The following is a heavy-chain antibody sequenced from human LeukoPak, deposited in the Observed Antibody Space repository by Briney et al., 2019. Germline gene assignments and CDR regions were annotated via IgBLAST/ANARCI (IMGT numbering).Heavy chain of an antibody. CDR3: ASRPYDSSGYYGYFQH. CDR2: IIPIFGTA. Sequence: SVKVSCKASGGTFSSYAISWVRQAPGQGLEWMGGIIPIFGTANYAQKFQGRVTITADESTSTAYTELSSLRSEDTAVYYCASRPYDSSGYYGYFQHWGQGTLVTVSS. V-gene: IGHV1-69*13. J-gene: IGHJ1*01. CDR1: GGTFSSYA. D-gene: IGHD3-22*01.